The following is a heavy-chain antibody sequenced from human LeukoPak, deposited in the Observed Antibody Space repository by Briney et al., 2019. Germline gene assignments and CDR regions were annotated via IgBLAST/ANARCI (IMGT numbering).Heavy chain of an antibody. D-gene: IGHD2-2*01. Sequence: SETLSLTCTVSGGSISSYYWSWIRQPPGKGLEWIGYIYYSGSTNYNPSLKSRVTISVDTSKNQFSLKLSSVTAADTAVYYCARGYVVVVPAAFGWFDPWGQGTLVTVSS. CDR2: IYYSGST. V-gene: IGHV4-59*01. CDR1: GGSISSYY. CDR3: ARGYVVVVPAAFGWFDP. J-gene: IGHJ5*02.